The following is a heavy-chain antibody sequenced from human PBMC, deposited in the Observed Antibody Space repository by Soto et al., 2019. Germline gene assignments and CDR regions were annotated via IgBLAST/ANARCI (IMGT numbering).Heavy chain of an antibody. CDR2: MYYSETT. V-gene: IGHV4-59*01. D-gene: IGHD6-13*01. CDR3: ARANSSTWYKLEYKWFAP. CDR1: GGSINDYY. Sequence: SETLSLTCTVSGGSINDYYWSWIRQTPGKGLEWVGFMYYSETTKYNPSLKGRVNMSLDTSKNQVSLHLQSVTAADTAVYYCARANSSTWYKLEYKWFAPSGRGTLVLDSA. J-gene: IGHJ5*02.